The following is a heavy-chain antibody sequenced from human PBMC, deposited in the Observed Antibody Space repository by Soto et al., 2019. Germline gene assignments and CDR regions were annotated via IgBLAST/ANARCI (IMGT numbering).Heavy chain of an antibody. J-gene: IGHJ4*02. CDR2: ISSSGSTI. D-gene: IGHD5-12*01. Sequence: GGTLRLSGTASGVTFSDYYMSWIRQAPGKGLEWVSYISSSGSTIYYADSVKGRFTISRDNAKNSLYLQMNSLRAEDTAVYYCARDRSGYNTFDYWGQGTLVTVSS. CDR1: GVTFSDYY. V-gene: IGHV3-11*01. CDR3: ARDRSGYNTFDY.